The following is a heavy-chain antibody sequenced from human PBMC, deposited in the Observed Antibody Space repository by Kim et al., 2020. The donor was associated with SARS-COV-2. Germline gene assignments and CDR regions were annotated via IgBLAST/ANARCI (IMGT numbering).Heavy chain of an antibody. J-gene: IGHJ4*02. CDR3: AKGGSTSPFGY. D-gene: IGHD3-16*01. V-gene: IGHV3-23*01. Sequence: YADSVKSRFTISRDISKNTLYLQMSSRRAEDTAVYYCAKGGSTSPFGYWGQGTLVTISS.